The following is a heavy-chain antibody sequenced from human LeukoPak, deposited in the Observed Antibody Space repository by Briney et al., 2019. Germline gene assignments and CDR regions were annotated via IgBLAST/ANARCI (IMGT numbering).Heavy chain of an antibody. CDR1: GFTFSSYW. D-gene: IGHD3-10*01. CDR3: ARDHGSGSYWEGFDP. V-gene: IGHV3-7*01. J-gene: IGHJ5*02. CDR2: IKKDGSEK. Sequence: TGGSLRLSCAASGFTFSSYWMSWVRQAPGKGLEWVANIKKDGSEKYYVDSVKGRFTISRDNAENSLSPQMNSLRVEDTAVYYCARDHGSGSYWEGFDPWGQGTLVTVSS.